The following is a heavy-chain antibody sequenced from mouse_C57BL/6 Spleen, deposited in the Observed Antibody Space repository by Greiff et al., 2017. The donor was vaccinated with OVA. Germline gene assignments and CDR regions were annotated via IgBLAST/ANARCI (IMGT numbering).Heavy chain of an antibody. CDR1: GYTFTDYY. CDR2: INPNNGGT. CDR3: ARGGKYDYRGMDY. J-gene: IGHJ4*01. V-gene: IGHV1-26*01. Sequence: EVQLQQSGPELVKPGASVKISCKASGYTFTDYYMNWVKQSHGKSLEWIGDINPNNGGTSYNQKFKGKATLTVDNSSSTAYMELRSLTSEDSAVYYCARGGKYDYRGMDYWGQGTSVTVSS. D-gene: IGHD2-4*01.